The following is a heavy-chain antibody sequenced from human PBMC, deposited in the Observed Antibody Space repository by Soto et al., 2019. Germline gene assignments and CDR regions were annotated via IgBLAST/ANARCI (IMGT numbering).Heavy chain of an antibody. CDR3: ARVSPDYGDYGGGRHFDN. D-gene: IGHD4-17*01. J-gene: IGHJ4*02. V-gene: IGHV4-30-2*01. CDR1: GGSINSGGYS. CDR2: IYHSETP. Sequence: QLQLQESGSGLLEPSQTLSLTCAVSGGSINSGGYSWSWIRQPPGKGLEWIGYIYHSETPYYNPSLKSRVTISVDRSKTQFSLKVSSVTAADTAVYYCARVSPDYGDYGGGRHFDNWGQGILVTVSS.